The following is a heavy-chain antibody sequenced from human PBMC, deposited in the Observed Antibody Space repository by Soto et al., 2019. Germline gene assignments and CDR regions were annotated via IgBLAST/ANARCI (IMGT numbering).Heavy chain of an antibody. CDR2: IYYSGST. CDR3: ARDSESKGYSGFYFDD. Sequence: PSETLSLTCIVSGGSISSGGYYWSWIRHHPGKGLEWIGYIYYSGSTYYNPSLKSRVTISVDTSKNQFSLKLSSVTAADTAVYYCARDSESKGYSGFYFDDWGQGPLVTVSS. CDR1: GGSISSGGYY. J-gene: IGHJ4*02. D-gene: IGHD5-12*01. V-gene: IGHV4-31*03.